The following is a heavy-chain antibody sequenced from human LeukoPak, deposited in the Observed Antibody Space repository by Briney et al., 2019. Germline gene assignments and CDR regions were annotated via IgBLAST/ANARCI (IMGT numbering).Heavy chain of an antibody. CDR2: ISYDGGNK. V-gene: IGHV3-30*18. Sequence: GGSLRLSCAASGFTFSSYGMHWVRQAPGKGLEWVAVISYDGGNKYYADSVKGRFTISRDNSKNTLYLQMNSLRAEDTAVYYCAKVAGSPHYYYYYMDVWGKGTTVTVSS. CDR3: AKVAGSPHYYYYYMDV. D-gene: IGHD6-19*01. CDR1: GFTFSSYG. J-gene: IGHJ6*03.